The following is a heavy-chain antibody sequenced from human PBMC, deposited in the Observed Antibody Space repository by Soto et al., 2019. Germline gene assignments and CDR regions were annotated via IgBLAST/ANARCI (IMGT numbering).Heavy chain of an antibody. CDR3: ARRDSGGFYSYFDS. V-gene: IGHV1-69*06. CDR2: TGSGTGPG. J-gene: IGHJ4*02. Sequence: QVQLVQSGAEVKKPGSSVKVSCKASGGTFSTNPISWVRQAPGQGLEWMGGTGSGTGPGNHAQKFQGRLTITVDKSTGTVYMELSSLSSEDTAVYYCARRDSGGFYSYFDSWGQGTLVTVSS. CDR1: GGTFSTNP. D-gene: IGHD2-15*01.